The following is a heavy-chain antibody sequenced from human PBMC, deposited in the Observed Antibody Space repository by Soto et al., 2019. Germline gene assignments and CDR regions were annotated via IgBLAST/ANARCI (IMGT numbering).Heavy chain of an antibody. CDR3: PRVGCSSIWCVNQFGN. CDR2: ISFDGNNI. Sequence: PGGSLRLSCASSGFNVSFYAMHWVRQTPSKGLEWVAVISFDGNNIYYADSVRGRFTISRDSSSSMLYLQMNNLKPEDSAIYYCPRVGCSSIWCVNQFGNRRQRTLVPVSS. V-gene: IGHV3-30-3*01. CDR1: GFNVSFYA. J-gene: IGHJ4*02. D-gene: IGHD2-2*01.